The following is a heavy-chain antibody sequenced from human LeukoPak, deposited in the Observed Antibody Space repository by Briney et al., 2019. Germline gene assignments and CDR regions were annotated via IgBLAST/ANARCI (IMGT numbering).Heavy chain of an antibody. D-gene: IGHD3-22*01. J-gene: IGHJ4*02. CDR2: INYSETT. CDR1: SGSVTNYY. V-gene: IGHV4-34*01. CDR3: ARRKRMTMIVVGMGPLDY. Sequence: PSETLSVTCAVHSGSVTNYYWTWIRQPPGKGLEWIGEINYSETTNYNPSFESRVSMSVDASKRQFSLKMRSVTAADTAVYYCARRKRMTMIVVGMGPLDYWGQGILVTVSS.